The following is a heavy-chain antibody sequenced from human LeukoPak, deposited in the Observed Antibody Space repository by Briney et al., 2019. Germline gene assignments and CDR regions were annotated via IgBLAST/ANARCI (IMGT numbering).Heavy chain of an antibody. J-gene: IGHJ5*02. CDR3: ARGITSGNYYNPDNWFDP. Sequence: PSETLSLTCTVSGGSISSYYWSWIRQPPGKGLEWIGYIYYSGGTNYNPSLKSRVTISVDTSKNQFSLKLSSVTAADTAVYYCARGITSGNYYNPDNWFDPWGQGTLVTVSS. CDR1: GGSISSYY. CDR2: IYYSGGT. D-gene: IGHD1-26*01. V-gene: IGHV4-59*08.